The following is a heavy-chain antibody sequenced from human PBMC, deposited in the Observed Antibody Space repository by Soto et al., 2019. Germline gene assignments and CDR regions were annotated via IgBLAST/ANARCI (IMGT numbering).Heavy chain of an antibody. CDR2: IYYSGST. Sequence: KPSETLSLTCTVSGGSISSSSYYWGWIRQPPGKGLEWIGSIYYSGSTYYNPSLKSRVTISVDTSKNQFSLKLSSVTAADTAVYYCARPDPIRYRFDPWGQGTLVTAPQ. CDR1: GGSISSSSYY. V-gene: IGHV4-39*01. J-gene: IGHJ5*02. CDR3: ARPDPIRYRFDP. D-gene: IGHD3-9*01.